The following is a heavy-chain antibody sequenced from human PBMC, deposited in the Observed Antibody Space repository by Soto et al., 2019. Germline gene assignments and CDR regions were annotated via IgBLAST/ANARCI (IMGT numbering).Heavy chain of an antibody. CDR1: GVSISNYY. J-gene: IGHJ4*02. Sequence: SETLSLTCTFSGVSISNYYWSLISQPPGKGLEWIGYIYYSGSTNYNPSLKSRVTISVDTSKHQFSLKLSSVTAADTAVYYCARTTTVTPYFDYWGQGTLVTVSS. V-gene: IGHV4-59*01. D-gene: IGHD4-17*01. CDR2: IYYSGST. CDR3: ARTTTVTPYFDY.